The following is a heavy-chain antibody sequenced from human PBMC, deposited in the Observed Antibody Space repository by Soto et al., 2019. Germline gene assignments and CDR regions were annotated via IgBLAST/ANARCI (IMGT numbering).Heavy chain of an antibody. D-gene: IGHD3-22*01. J-gene: IGHJ4*02. CDR2: INAGNGNT. CDR1: GYTFTSYA. V-gene: IGHV1-3*05. Sequence: QVQLVQSGAEEKKPGASVKVSCKASGYTFTSYAMHWVRQAPGQRLEWMGWINAGNGNTKYSQKFQGRATITRDTSESPAYMELSSLRSEDTAVYYCARGSGYYYWDDYWGQGTLVTVSS. CDR3: ARGSGYYYWDDY.